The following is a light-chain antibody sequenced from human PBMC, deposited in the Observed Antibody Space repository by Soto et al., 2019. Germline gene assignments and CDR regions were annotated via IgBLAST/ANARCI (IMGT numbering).Light chain of an antibody. Sequence: IFLSQSQATLAVIQGDRATLSCRASQSISSILAWYQQKPGQAPRLLIYGASTRATGIPARFGGSGSGTEFTLTISSLQSEDFAVYYCQQYNKWPPTFGPGTKVDIK. CDR1: QSISSI. CDR2: GAS. V-gene: IGKV3-15*01. J-gene: IGKJ1*01. CDR3: QQYNKWPPT.